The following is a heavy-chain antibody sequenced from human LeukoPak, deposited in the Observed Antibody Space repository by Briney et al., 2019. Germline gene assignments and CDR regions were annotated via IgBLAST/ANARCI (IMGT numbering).Heavy chain of an antibody. CDR3: ARHGYNAIFDY. CDR1: GGSISSYY. D-gene: IGHD5-24*01. J-gene: IGHJ4*02. Sequence: SETLSLTCTVSGGSISSYYWSWIRQPPGKGLEWIGYIYYSGSTNYNPSLKSRVTISVDTSKNQFSLKLSSVTAADTAVYYCARHGYNAIFDYWGPGTLVTVSS. V-gene: IGHV4-59*08. CDR2: IYYSGST.